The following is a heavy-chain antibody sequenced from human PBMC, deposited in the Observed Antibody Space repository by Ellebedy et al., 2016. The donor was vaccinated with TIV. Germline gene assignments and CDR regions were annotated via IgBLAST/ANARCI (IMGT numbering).Heavy chain of an antibody. D-gene: IGHD3-10*01. J-gene: IGHJ6*02. V-gene: IGHV3-30*03. Sequence: GESLKISCVASGFTFNGYGMHWVRQAPGKGLEWVALVSSDGSNTYYADSVKGRFTLSRDNSMNTLFLHMNSLRTEDTAVYYCARDRNVVRGVLRWGPKTYRRYSAMDVWGQGTTVTVS. CDR2: VSSDGSNT. CDR1: GFTFNGYG. CDR3: ARDRNVVRGVLRWGPKTYRRYSAMDV.